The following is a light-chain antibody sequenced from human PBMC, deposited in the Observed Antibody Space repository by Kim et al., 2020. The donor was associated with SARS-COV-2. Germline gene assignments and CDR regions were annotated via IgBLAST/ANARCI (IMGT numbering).Light chain of an antibody. CDR2: DAS. CDR1: QSVSSY. CDR3: QQRSNSPRT. J-gene: IGKJ1*01. Sequence: EIVLTQSPATLSLSPGERATLSCRASQSVSSYLAWYQQKPGQAPRLLIYDASNRATGIPARFSGSGSVTDFTLTISSLEPEDFAVYYCQQRSNSPRTFGQGTKVDIK. V-gene: IGKV3-11*01.